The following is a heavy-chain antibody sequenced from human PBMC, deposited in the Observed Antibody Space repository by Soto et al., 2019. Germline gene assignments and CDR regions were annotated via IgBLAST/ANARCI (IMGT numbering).Heavy chain of an antibody. CDR1: GLTFSDCY. CDR3: ARVRFGEWGYATDV. J-gene: IGHJ6*02. Sequence: QVQLVESGGGLVKPGGSLRLSCAASGLTFSDCYMNWIRQAPGKGLEWVSYISSSGSSINYADSVKGRFTISRDNAKNSLYLQMNSLRAEDTAMYYCARVRFGEWGYATDVWGQGTTVTVSS. CDR2: ISSSGSSI. V-gene: IGHV3-11*01. D-gene: IGHD3-10*01.